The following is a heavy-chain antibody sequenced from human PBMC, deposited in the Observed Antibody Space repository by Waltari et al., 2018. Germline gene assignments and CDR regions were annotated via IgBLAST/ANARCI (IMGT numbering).Heavy chain of an antibody. V-gene: IGHV3-23*01. Sequence: EVQLLESGGGLVQPGGSLRLSCAASGFTFSSYAMSWVRQAPGKGLEWVSAISGSGGSTYYADSVKGRFTISRDNSKNTLYLQMNSLRAEDTAVYYCARGIAVAGTMVWDAFDIWGQGTMVTVSS. CDR2: ISGSGGST. J-gene: IGHJ3*02. D-gene: IGHD6-19*01. CDR3: ARGIAVAGTMVWDAFDI. CDR1: GFTFSSYA.